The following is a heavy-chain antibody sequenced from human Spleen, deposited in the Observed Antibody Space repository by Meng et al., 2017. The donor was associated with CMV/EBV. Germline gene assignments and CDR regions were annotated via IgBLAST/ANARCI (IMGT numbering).Heavy chain of an antibody. D-gene: IGHD6-13*01. CDR1: GFTFSTSW. V-gene: IGHV3-7*01. Sequence: LSLTCAASGFTFSTSWMSWVRQAPGKGLEWVANIREDGSSKYYVDSVKGRFTISRDNAKNSLYLQMNSLRAEDTAVYYCARGRGDSSSWYFDYWGQGTLVTVSS. J-gene: IGHJ4*02. CDR2: IREDGSSK. CDR3: ARGRGDSSSWYFDY.